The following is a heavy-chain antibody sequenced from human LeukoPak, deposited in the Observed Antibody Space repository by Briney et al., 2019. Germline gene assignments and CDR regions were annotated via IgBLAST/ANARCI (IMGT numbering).Heavy chain of an antibody. J-gene: IGHJ3*02. D-gene: IGHD2-15*01. CDR2: INHSGST. V-gene: IGHV4-34*01. CDR1: GGSFSGYY. CDR3: ASRSGGSWYARRGAFDI. Sequence: PSETLSLTCAVYGGSFSGYYWSWIRQPPGKGLEWIGEINHSGSTNYNPSLKSRVTISVDTSKNQFSLKLSSVTAADTAVYYCASRSGGSWYARRGAFDIWGQGTMVTVSS.